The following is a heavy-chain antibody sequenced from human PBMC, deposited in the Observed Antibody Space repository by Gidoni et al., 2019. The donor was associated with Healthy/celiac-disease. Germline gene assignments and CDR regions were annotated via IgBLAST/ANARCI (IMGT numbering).Heavy chain of an antibody. Sequence: QVQLVESGGGVVQPGRSLRLSCAASGFTFSSYGMHWVRQAPGKGLEWVGVISYDGSNKYYADSVKGRFTISRDNSKNTLYLQMNSLRAEDTAVYYCAKDRRSSSSLIDYWGQGTLVTVSS. J-gene: IGHJ4*02. CDR3: AKDRRSSSSLIDY. CDR2: ISYDGSNK. D-gene: IGHD6-6*01. V-gene: IGHV3-30*18. CDR1: GFTFSSYG.